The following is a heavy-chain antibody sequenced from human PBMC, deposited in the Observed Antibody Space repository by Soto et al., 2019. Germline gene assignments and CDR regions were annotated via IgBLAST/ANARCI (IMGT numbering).Heavy chain of an antibody. CDR1: GFTFSSYC. CDR3: ARGVRSPSAILEY. V-gene: IGHV3-21*01. Sequence: EVQVVESGGGLVKPGGSLRLSCAASGFTFSSYCMNWVRQAPGKGLEWVSSISSSSYIYYADSVKGRFTVSRDNAKNSLYLQINSLRAEDTAVYYCARGVRSPSAILEYWGQGTLVTVSS. D-gene: IGHD2-2*01. J-gene: IGHJ4*02. CDR2: ISSSSYI.